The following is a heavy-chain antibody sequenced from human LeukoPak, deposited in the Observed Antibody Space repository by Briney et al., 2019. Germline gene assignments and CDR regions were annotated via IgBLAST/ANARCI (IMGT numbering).Heavy chain of an antibody. CDR2: VKSDGSTT. Sequence: RGSLRLSCAASGFNLSNYWMHWVRQAPGKGLVWVSRVKSDGSTTSYEDSVKGRFVISRDNAKNTLYLQMNSLRAEDTAVYYCATAGGYYDSSGHHYDGAFGIWGQGTMVTVSS. D-gene: IGHD3-22*01. J-gene: IGHJ3*02. V-gene: IGHV3-74*01. CDR1: GFNLSNYW. CDR3: ATAGGYYDSSGHHYDGAFGI.